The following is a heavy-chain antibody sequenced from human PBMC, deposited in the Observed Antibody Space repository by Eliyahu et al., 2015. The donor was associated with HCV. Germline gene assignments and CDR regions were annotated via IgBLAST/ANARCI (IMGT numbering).Heavy chain of an antibody. CDR1: GFTFTDXC. J-gene: IGHJ4*02. V-gene: IGHV3-15*01. CDR3: TTGFVRASIHGGLGGLFSRLTTTLYYFDN. Sequence: EVRLVESGGGLVKPGGSLRLSCAAXGFTFTDXCMTXVXXAPGKGLQWVGHIQSKPGGGTTDYAAXVQGRFTISRDDSRNTIFLQMNSLKTEDTAVYYCTTGFVRASIHGGLGGLFSRLTTTLYYFDNWGRGTLVTVSP. CDR2: IQSKPGGGTT. D-gene: IGHD3-16*01.